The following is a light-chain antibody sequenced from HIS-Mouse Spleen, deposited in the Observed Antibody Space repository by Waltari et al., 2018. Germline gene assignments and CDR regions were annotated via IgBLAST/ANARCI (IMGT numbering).Light chain of an antibody. J-gene: IGLJ2*01. V-gene: IGLV2-14*03. CDR3: SSYTSSSTLV. CDR2: DVS. Sequence: QSALTQPASVSGSPGQSITISCTGTSSDVGGYNYVSWYQQHPGQAPKLMIYDVSNRPSGGSNRFSGSKSGNTASLTISGLQAEDEADYYCSSYTSSSTLVFGGGTKLTVL. CDR1: SSDVGGYNY.